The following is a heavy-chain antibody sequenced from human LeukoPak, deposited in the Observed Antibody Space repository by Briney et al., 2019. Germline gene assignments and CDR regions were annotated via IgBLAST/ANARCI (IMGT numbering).Heavy chain of an antibody. Sequence: TSETLSLTCTVSGGSISDYYWSWIRQPAGKGLEWIGRIYTSGSTNYNPSLKSRVTMSVDTSKNQFSLKLSSVTAADTAVYYCARDRLYSGSYDYFDYWGQGTLVTVSS. CDR1: GGSISDYY. V-gene: IGHV4-4*07. CDR3: ARDRLYSGSYDYFDY. J-gene: IGHJ4*02. CDR2: IYTSGST. D-gene: IGHD1-26*01.